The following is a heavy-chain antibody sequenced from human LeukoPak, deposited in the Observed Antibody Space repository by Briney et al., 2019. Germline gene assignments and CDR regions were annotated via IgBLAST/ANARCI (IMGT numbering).Heavy chain of an antibody. D-gene: IGHD1-1*01. J-gene: IGHJ3*02. Sequence: GASVKVSCKASGYIFTGHYMHWVRQAPGQGLEWMGWINSDSGGTKYAQKFQGSVIMTRVTSISTAYMELSGLKSDDTAVYYCARGRVHSWSDAFDIWGQGTTVTVSS. V-gene: IGHV1-2*02. CDR2: INSDSGGT. CDR3: ARGRVHSWSDAFDI. CDR1: GYIFTGHY.